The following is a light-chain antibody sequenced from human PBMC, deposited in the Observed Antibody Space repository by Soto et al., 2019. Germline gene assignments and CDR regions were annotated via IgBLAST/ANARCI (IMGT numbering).Light chain of an antibody. CDR3: QQFSSYPLT. J-gene: IGKJ4*01. Sequence: EILFTQSPATLSLSPGERATLSCRASQSVSSYLAWYQQKHGQAPRILIYDASSRDTGIPDRFSGGGSGTDCTLTISRLEPEDFEVYYGQQFSSYPLTFGGGTKVDI. CDR2: DAS. V-gene: IGKV3-11*01. CDR1: QSVSSY.